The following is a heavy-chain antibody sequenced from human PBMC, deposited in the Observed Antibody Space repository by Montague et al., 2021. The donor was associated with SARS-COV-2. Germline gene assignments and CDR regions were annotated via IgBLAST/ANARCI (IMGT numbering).Heavy chain of an antibody. D-gene: IGHD1-26*01. J-gene: IGHJ3*02. CDR2: ISWNSGSI. V-gene: IGHV3-9*01. CDR1: GFTFDDYA. Sequence: SLRLSCAASGFTFDDYAMHWVRQAPGKGLEWVSGISWNSGSIGYADSVKGRFTISRDNAKNSLYLQMNSLRAGDTALYYCAKVARGREDAFDIWGQGTMVTVSS. CDR3: AKVARGREDAFDI.